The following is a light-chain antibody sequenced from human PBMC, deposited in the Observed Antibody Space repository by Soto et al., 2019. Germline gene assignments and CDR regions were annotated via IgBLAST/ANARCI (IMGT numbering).Light chain of an antibody. V-gene: IGLV2-14*01. CDR2: EVS. CDR3: SSYTNRNTFV. J-gene: IGLJ1*01. CDR1: SSDVGGYNF. Sequence: QSALTQSASVSGSPGQSITISCTGTSSDVGGYNFVSWYQQHPGKAPKLIIYEVSDRPSGVSNRFSGSKSGNTASLTISGLQAEDEADYYCSSYTNRNTFVFGTGTKLTV.